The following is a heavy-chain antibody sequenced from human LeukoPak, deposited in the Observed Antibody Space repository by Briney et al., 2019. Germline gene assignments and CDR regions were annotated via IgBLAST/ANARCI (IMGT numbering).Heavy chain of an antibody. Sequence: SETLSLTCTVSGGSISSYYWSWIRQPPGKGLEWIGYIYYSGSTNYNPSLKSRVTISVDTSKNQFSLKLSSVTAADTAVYYCARHGIIEARHPGFDYWGQGTLVTVSS. CDR1: GGSISSYY. CDR2: IYYSGST. V-gene: IGHV4-59*08. J-gene: IGHJ4*02. CDR3: ARHGIIEARHPGFDY. D-gene: IGHD6-6*01.